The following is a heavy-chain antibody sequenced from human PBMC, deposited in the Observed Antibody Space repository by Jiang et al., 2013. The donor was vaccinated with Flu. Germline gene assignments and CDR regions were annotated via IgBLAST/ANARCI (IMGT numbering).Heavy chain of an antibody. V-gene: IGHV3-11*06. CDR1: GFTFSDYY. Sequence: RLSCAASGFTFSDYYMSWIRQAPGKGLEWVSYISSSSSYTNYADSVKGRFTISRDNAKNSLYLQMNSLRAEDTAVYYCARSYRGELSPRYYYYGMDVWGQGTTVTVSS. CDR2: ISSSSSYT. J-gene: IGHJ6*02. D-gene: IGHD3-16*02. CDR3: ARSYRGELSPRYYYYGMDV.